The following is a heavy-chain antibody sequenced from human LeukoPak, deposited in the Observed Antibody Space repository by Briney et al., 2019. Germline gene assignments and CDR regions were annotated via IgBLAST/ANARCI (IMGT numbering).Heavy chain of an antibody. Sequence: PGRSLRLSCAASGFTFSSYAMHWVRQAPGKGLEWVAVISYDGSNKYYADSVKGRFTISRDNSKNTLYLQMNSLRAEDTAVYYCARADYDFWSGYSPGYWGQGTLVTVSS. CDR2: ISYDGSNK. CDR1: GFTFSSYA. V-gene: IGHV3-30-3*01. D-gene: IGHD3-3*01. CDR3: ARADYDFWSGYSPGY. J-gene: IGHJ4*02.